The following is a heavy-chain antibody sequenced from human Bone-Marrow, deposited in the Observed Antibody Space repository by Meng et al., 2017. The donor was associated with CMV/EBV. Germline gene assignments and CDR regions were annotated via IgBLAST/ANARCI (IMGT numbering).Heavy chain of an antibody. D-gene: IGHD6-6*01. CDR1: GGSISSYY. Sequence: SETLSLTCTVSGGSISSYYWSWIRQPPGKGLEWIGYIYYSGSTNYNPSLKSRVTISVDTSKNQFSLKLSSVTAADTAVYYCAREVQLVGSIDPWAQGTLVTVSS. J-gene: IGHJ5*02. V-gene: IGHV4-59*01. CDR3: AREVQLVGSIDP. CDR2: IYYSGST.